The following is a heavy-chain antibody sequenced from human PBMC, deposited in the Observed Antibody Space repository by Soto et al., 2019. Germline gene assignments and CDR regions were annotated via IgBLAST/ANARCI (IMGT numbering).Heavy chain of an antibody. V-gene: IGHV4-39*01. Sequence: QLQLQESGPGLVEPSETLSLTCTVSGGSISGSDYYWAWLRQPPGKGLEWLGTIYRTGTAYSNPSLKIRVTLSVDTSKNQFFLNLNSVSAADTAIYFCADMRGQWLPRDWGQGTLVTVSS. J-gene: IGHJ4*02. D-gene: IGHD6-19*01. CDR3: ADMRGQWLPRD. CDR2: IYRTGTA. CDR1: GGSISGSDYY.